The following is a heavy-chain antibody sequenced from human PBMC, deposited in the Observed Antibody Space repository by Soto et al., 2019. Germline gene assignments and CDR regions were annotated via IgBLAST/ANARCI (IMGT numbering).Heavy chain of an antibody. D-gene: IGHD6-13*01. V-gene: IGHV1-2*02. CDR1: GYTFIDYY. CDR3: ARVMAYEQQLVPFDY. J-gene: IGHJ4*02. Sequence: QVQLVQSGAEVKKPGASVKVSCKTSGYTFIDYYLNWVRQAPGQGLEWMGWVNPHTGGTHYAQKFDGRVTMTRDTSTYTAYMELSGLKFDDTATYFCARVMAYEQQLVPFDYWGQGTLVTVSS. CDR2: VNPHTGGT.